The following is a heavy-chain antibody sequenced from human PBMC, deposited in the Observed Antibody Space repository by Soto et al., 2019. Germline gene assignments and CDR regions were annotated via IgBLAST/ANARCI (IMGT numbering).Heavy chain of an antibody. CDR3: ARPGGSGTFYRFDY. Sequence: GEPLKISCTGSGYAFTNFWVAWVRQTPGKGLEWMGIIYPSNSETRYSPPFQGRVTISVDKSTSTSYLQWSSLKASDTAMYYCARPGGSGTFYRFDYWGQVTLVTVSS. CDR1: GYAFTNFW. CDR2: IYPSNSET. J-gene: IGHJ4*02. V-gene: IGHV5-51*01. D-gene: IGHD3-10*01.